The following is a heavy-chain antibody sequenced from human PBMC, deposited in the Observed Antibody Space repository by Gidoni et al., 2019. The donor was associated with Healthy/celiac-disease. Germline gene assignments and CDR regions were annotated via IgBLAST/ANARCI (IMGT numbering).Heavy chain of an antibody. CDR3: AKDLKHGFWSGYSGSFDY. J-gene: IGHJ4*02. V-gene: IGHV3-23*01. D-gene: IGHD3-3*01. CDR2: ISGSGGST. Sequence: APGKGLEWVSAISGSGGSTYYADSVKGRFTISRDNSKNTLYLQMNSLRAEDTAVYYCAKDLKHGFWSGYSGSFDYWGQGTLVTVSS.